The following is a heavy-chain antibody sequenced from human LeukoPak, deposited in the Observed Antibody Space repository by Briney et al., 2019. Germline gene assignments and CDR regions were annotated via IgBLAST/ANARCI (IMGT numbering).Heavy chain of an antibody. Sequence: GGSLRLSCAASGFAVSSKYMNWVRQAPGEGLEWVASISSDSTNIYYTDSVKGRFTISRDNAENSLYLQMNSLILEDTAVYYCARDGSGSGDYWGQGTLVTVSS. CDR1: GFAVSSKY. D-gene: IGHD2-15*01. CDR2: ISSDSTNI. V-gene: IGHV3-21*01. J-gene: IGHJ4*02. CDR3: ARDGSGSGDY.